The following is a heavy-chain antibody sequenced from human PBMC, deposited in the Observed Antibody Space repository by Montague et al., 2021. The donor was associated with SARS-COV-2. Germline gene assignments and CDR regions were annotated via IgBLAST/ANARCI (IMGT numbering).Heavy chain of an antibody. CDR2: ISSSGSTI. CDR1: GFTFSDYY. Sequence: SLRLSFAASGFTFSDYYMSWIRQAPGKGLEWVSYISSSGSTIYYADSVKGRFTISRDNAKNSLYLQMNSVRAEDTAVYYCARDLSVDGWFGESVDYGGQGTLVTVSS. D-gene: IGHD3-10*01. J-gene: IGHJ4*02. CDR3: ARDLSVDGWFGESVDY. V-gene: IGHV3-11*01.